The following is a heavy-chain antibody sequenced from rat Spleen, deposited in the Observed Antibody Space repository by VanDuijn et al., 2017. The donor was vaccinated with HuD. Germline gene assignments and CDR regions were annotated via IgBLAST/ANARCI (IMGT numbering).Heavy chain of an antibody. D-gene: IGHD4-3*01. CDR1: GYSITSSYR. V-gene: IGHV3-3*01. Sequence: EVQLQESGPGLVKPSQSLSLTCSVTGYSITSSYRWNWIRKFPGNKLEWMGYINSAGSTNYNPSLKSRISITRDTSKNQFFLQVNSVTTEDTATYCCARSHSGYSFDYWGQGVMVTVSS. J-gene: IGHJ2*01. CDR3: ARSHSGYSFDY. CDR2: INSAGST.